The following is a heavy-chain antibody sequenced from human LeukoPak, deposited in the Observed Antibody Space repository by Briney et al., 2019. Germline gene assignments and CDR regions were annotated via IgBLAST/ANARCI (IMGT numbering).Heavy chain of an antibody. CDR3: ARDRASVIRGVIIPPVGRYFDS. Sequence: GGSLRLSCAASGFTFSSYSMNWVRQAPGKGLEWVSSISSSSSYIYYADSVKGRFTISRDNAKNSLYLQMNSLRAEDTAMYYCARDRASVIRGVIIPPVGRYFDSWGQGTLVIVSS. D-gene: IGHD3-10*01. CDR1: GFTFSSYS. J-gene: IGHJ4*02. CDR2: ISSSSSYI. V-gene: IGHV3-21*01.